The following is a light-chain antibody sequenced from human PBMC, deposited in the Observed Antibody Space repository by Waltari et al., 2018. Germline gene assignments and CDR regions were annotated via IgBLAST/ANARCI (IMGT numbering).Light chain of an antibody. J-gene: IGLJ3*02. CDR1: DIGSKI. V-gene: IGLV3-21*02. CDR3: QVWDSSSDSWV. CDR2: DDS. Sequence: SYVLTQPPSVSVAPGQTARISCGGHDIGSKIVPWYQQRPGQAPVLVVHDDSDRPSGIPERISGSNAGNTATLTISRVEAGDEADYYCQVWDSSSDSWVFGGGTKLTAL.